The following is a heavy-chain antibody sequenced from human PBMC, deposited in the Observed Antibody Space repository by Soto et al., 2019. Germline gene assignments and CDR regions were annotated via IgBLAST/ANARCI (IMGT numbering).Heavy chain of an antibody. V-gene: IGHV3-21*01. CDR1: GFTFSAYH. D-gene: IGHD2-15*01. CDR2: INPTSSHI. CDR3: ARGYCGGGGCYLRRDAFDV. J-gene: IGHJ3*01. Sequence: EVQLVESGGGLVMPGGSLRLSCAASGFTFSAYHMNWVRQAPGKGLEWVSSINPTSSHIYYADSVRGRFTISRDDSKNSVSLQMNSLRNEDAALYYCARGYCGGGGCYLRRDAFDVWGQWTMVTVSS.